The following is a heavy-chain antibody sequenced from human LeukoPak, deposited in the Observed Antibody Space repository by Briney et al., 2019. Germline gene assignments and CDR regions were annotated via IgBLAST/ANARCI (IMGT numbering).Heavy chain of an antibody. V-gene: IGHV3-33*01. J-gene: IGHJ4*02. CDR3: ARDWGRGNSGYSDF. D-gene: IGHD3-22*01. CDR2: IWSDGSNE. CDR1: GFTVTIHG. Sequence: PGRSLRLSRVASGFTVTIHGTHSVSQAPGKGLECQAAIWSDGSNEYYADFVKGRFTVFRDNSKNTLFLQMNSLRAEDTAVYYCARDWGRGNSGYSDFWGQGTLVTVSS.